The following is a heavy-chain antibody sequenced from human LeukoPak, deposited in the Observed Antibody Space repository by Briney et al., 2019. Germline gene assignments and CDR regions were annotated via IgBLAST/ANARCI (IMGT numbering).Heavy chain of an antibody. V-gene: IGHV3-48*01. CDR3: ARGDYYYYMDV. CDR1: GFTFSSYS. Sequence: GGSLRLSCAASGFTFSSYSMNWVRQAPGKGLEWVSYISSSSRTIYYADSVKGRFTISRDNAKNSLYLQMNSLRAEDTAVYYCARGDYYYYMDVWDKGTTVTVSS. CDR2: ISSSSRTI. J-gene: IGHJ6*03.